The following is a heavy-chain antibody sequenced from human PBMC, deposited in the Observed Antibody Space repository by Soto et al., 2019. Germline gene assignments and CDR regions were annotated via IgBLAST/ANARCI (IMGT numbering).Heavy chain of an antibody. D-gene: IGHD3-3*01. CDR2: ISYSGST. CDR1: GGSISSDGHY. V-gene: IGHV4-31*03. Sequence: QVQLQESGPGLVKPSQTMSLTCTVSGGSISSDGHYWNWVRQHPGKGLEWIAYISYSGSTFYNPSLKSRVTISIDTSKNQFSLTLSSVTAADTAVYYCAKFGREAFDVWGRGTVVTVSS. CDR3: AKFGREAFDV. J-gene: IGHJ3*01.